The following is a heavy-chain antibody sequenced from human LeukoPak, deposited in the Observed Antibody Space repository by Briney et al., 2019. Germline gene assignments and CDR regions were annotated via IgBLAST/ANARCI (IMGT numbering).Heavy chain of an antibody. J-gene: IGHJ5*02. D-gene: IGHD3-9*01. CDR1: GFTFSSYW. Sequence: PGGSLRLSCAASGFTFSSYWMSWVRQAPGKGLEWVANIKQDGSEKYYVDSVKGRFTISRDNAKNSLYLQMNSLRAEDTAVYYCARDRNDILTGWNWFDPWGQGTLVTVSS. CDR2: IKQDGSEK. V-gene: IGHV3-7*01. CDR3: ARDRNDILTGWNWFDP.